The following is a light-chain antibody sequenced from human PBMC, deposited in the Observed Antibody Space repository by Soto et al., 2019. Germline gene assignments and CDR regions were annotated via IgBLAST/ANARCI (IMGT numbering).Light chain of an antibody. CDR2: GAS. J-gene: IGKJ1*01. V-gene: IGKV3-15*01. Sequence: EIVMTQSPDTLSVSPGERATLSCTASQNINSVLAWYQQKPGQAPRLLIYGASTRAAGVPARFSGSGSGTEYTLTISSLQSEDFAVYYCQQYDNWPPWTFGQGTKVEIK. CDR3: QQYDNWPPWT. CDR1: QNINSV.